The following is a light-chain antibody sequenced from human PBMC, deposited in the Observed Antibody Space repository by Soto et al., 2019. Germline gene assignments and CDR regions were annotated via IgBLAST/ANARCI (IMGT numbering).Light chain of an antibody. CDR2: EVS. J-gene: IGLJ2*01. V-gene: IGLV2-14*01. CDR1: SSDVGASKY. CDR3: SSYTSPITVL. Sequence: QSALTQPASVSGSPGQSITISCTGTSSDVGASKYVSWYQQHPGKAPKLMIYEVSNRPSGVSNRFSGSKSGNTASLTISGLQAEDEADYYCSSYTSPITVLFGGGTQLTVL.